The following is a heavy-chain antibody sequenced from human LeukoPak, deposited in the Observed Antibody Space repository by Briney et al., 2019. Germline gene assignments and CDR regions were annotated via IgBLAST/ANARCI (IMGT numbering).Heavy chain of an antibody. CDR1: GITLSNYG. Sequence: GGSLRLSCAVSGITLSNYGMSWVRQAPGKGLEWVAGISGSGGTTSYADSVKGRFTISRDNPQNTLYLQMNSLRAEDTAVYFCAKRGVVIRVILGGFHKEAYYFDSWGQGALVTVSS. CDR2: ISGSGGTT. J-gene: IGHJ4*02. CDR3: AKRGVVIRVILGGFHKEAYYFDS. D-gene: IGHD3-22*01. V-gene: IGHV3-23*01.